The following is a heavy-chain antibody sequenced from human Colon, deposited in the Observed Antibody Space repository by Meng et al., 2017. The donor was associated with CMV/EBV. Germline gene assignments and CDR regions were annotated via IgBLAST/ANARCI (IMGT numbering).Heavy chain of an antibody. CDR2: MYFSGIA. V-gene: IGHV4-39*07. CDR1: GDPISSGSHS. CDR3: ARDLTNKWFYY. Sequence: QVQVQESGPGLVKPAETLSLTCTASGDPISSGSHSWAWFRQPPGKRLEWIGSMYFSGIADYNPSLKSRVTISLHATQKQFSLRLTSVTAADSAVYFCARDLTNKWFYYWGQGTLVTVSS. D-gene: IGHD1-26*01. J-gene: IGHJ4*02.